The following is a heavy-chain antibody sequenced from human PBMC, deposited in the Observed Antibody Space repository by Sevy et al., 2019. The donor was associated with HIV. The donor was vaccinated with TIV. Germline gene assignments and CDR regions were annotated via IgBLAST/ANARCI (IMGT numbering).Heavy chain of an antibody. CDR2: ISGSGGST. V-gene: IGHV3-23*01. J-gene: IGHJ4*02. CDR3: AKDLLPGIAVAGRTFDY. D-gene: IGHD6-19*01. CDR1: GFTFSSYA. Sequence: GGSLRLSCAASGFTFSSYAMSWVRQAPGKGLEWVSAISGSGGSTYYADSVKGWFTISRDNSKNTLYLQMNSLRAEDTAVYYCAKDLLPGIAVAGRTFDYWGQGTLVTVSS.